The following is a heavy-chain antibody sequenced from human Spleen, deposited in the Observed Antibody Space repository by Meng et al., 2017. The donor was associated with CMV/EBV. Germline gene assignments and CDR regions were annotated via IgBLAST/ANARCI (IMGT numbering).Heavy chain of an antibody. CDR1: GFTVRSNY. CDR3: VKDQMDTAVFYYYGMDV. J-gene: IGHJ6*02. Sequence: GESLKISCAASGFTVRSNYMSWVRQAPGKGLEWVSSISSSSSYIYYADSVKGRFTISRDNAKNSLYLQMNSLRAEDTAVYYCVKDQMDTAVFYYYGMDVWGQGTTVTVSS. D-gene: IGHD5-18*01. V-gene: IGHV3-21*04. CDR2: ISSSSSYI.